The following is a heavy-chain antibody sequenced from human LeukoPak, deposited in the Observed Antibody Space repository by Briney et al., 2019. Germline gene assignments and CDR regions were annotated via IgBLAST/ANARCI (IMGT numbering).Heavy chain of an antibody. CDR2: IWYDGSNK. CDR1: GFTFSSYG. J-gene: IGHJ6*02. V-gene: IGHV3-33*01. D-gene: IGHD6-13*01. CDR3: ARDKQLNYYYYYGMDV. Sequence: RSLRLSCAASGFTFSSYGMHWVRQAPGKGLEWVAVIWYDGSNKYYADSVKGRFTISRDNSKNTLYLQMNSLRAEDTAVYYCARDKQLNYYYYYGMDVWGQGTTVTVSS.